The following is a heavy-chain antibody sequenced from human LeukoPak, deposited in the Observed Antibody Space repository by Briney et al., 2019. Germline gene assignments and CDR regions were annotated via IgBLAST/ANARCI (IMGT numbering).Heavy chain of an antibody. J-gene: IGHJ5*01. D-gene: IGHD3-10*01. V-gene: IGHV3-30*02. Sequence: PGGSLRLSCAASGFTFSSYGMHWVRQAPGKGLEWVAFIRYDGSNKYYADSVKGRFTISRDNSKNTLYLQMNSLRAEDTAVYYCAKGMVWRHEYNWFDSWGQGTLVTVSS. CDR2: IRYDGSNK. CDR1: GFTFSSYG. CDR3: AKGMVWRHEYNWFDS.